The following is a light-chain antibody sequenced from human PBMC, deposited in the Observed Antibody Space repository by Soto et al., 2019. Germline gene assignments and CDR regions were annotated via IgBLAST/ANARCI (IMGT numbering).Light chain of an antibody. CDR3: SSYTSSSTLFV. CDR1: SSDVGGYNY. V-gene: IGLV2-14*01. CDR2: DVS. Sequence: QSVLTRPASVSGSAGESITISCTGTSSDVGGYNYVSWYQQHPGKAPKLMIYDVSNRPSGVSNRFSGSKSGNTASLTISGLQAEDEADYYCSSYTSSSTLFVLGTGTKVTVL. J-gene: IGLJ1*01.